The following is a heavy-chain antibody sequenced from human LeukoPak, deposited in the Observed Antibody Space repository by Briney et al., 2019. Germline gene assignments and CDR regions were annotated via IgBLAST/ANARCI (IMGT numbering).Heavy chain of an antibody. CDR1: GFTFSSYG. CDR2: IRYDGSNK. Sequence: GGSLRLSCAASGFTFSSYGMHWVRQAPGKGLEWVAFIRYDGSNKYYADSVKGRFTISRDNSKNTLYLQMNSLRAEDTAVYYCAKSRLQVYYYYYGMDVWGQGTTVTVSS. CDR3: AKSRLQVYYYYYGMDV. V-gene: IGHV3-30*02. J-gene: IGHJ6*02.